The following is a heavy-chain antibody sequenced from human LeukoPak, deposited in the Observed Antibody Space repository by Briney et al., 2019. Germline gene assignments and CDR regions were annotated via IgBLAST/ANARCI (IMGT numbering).Heavy chain of an antibody. CDR2: IYYSGST. V-gene: IGHV4-59*01. CDR1: GGSISSNY. D-gene: IGHD2-2*01. J-gene: IGHJ5*02. CDR3: ARGQDIVVVPAAASWFDP. Sequence: SETLSLTCTVSGGSISSNYWSWIRQPPGKGLEWIGYIYYSGSTNSNPSLKSRVTISVDTSKNQFSLKLNSVTAADTAVYYCARGQDIVVVPAAASWFDPWGQGTLVTVSS.